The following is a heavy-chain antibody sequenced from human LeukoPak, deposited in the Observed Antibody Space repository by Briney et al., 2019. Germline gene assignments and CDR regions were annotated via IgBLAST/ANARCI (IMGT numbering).Heavy chain of an antibody. CDR1: GGTFSSYA. Sequence: ASVTVSCTASGGTFSSYAISWVRQAPGEGLEWMGGIIPTFGTANYAQKFQGRVTITADESTSTAYMELSSLRSEDTAVYYCARKRGYSYGPFDYWGQGTLVTVSS. D-gene: IGHD5-18*01. V-gene: IGHV1-69*01. CDR2: IIPTFGTA. J-gene: IGHJ4*02. CDR3: ARKRGYSYGPFDY.